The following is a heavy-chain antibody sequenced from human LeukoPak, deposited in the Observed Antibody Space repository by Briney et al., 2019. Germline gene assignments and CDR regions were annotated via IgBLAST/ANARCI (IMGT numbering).Heavy chain of an antibody. CDR3: AKDRITMVRGVKTPLDY. V-gene: IGHV3-30*02. CDR2: IRYDGSNK. Sequence: PGGSLRLSCGASGFTFSSYGMHWVRQAPGKGLEWVAFIRYDGSNKYYADSVKGRFTISRDNSKNTLYLQMNSLRAEDTAVYYCAKDRITMVRGVKTPLDYWGQGTLVTVSS. D-gene: IGHD3-10*01. J-gene: IGHJ4*02. CDR1: GFTFSSYG.